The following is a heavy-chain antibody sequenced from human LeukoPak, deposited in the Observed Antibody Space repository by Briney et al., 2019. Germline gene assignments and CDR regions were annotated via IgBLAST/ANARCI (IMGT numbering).Heavy chain of an antibody. V-gene: IGHV4-59*08. Sequence: SETLSLTRTVSGGSISSYYWSWIRQPPGKGLEWIGYISYTGNTKYNPSLKSRITMSVDTSKIQFSLRLRSVTAADTAVYYCARHRRDVQLVGHSALDVWGQWTTVTVSS. D-gene: IGHD6-13*01. CDR2: ISYTGNT. CDR1: GGSISSYY. CDR3: ARHRRDVQLVGHSALDV. J-gene: IGHJ6*02.